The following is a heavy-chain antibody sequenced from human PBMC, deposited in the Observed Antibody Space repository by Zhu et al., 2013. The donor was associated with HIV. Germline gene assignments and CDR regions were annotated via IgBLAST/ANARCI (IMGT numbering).Heavy chain of an antibody. CDR2: INHSGST. V-gene: IGHV4-34*01. Sequence: QVQLQQWGAGLLKPSETLSLTCAVYGGSFSGYYWSWIRQPPGKGLEWIGEINHSGSTSYNPSLKSRVTISEDTSKNQFSLKLSSVTAADTAVYYCASRFSSNSSWDWFDPWGQGTLVTVSS. J-gene: IGHJ5*02. D-gene: IGHD6-13*01. CDR1: GGSFSGYY. CDR3: ASRFSSNSSWDWFDP.